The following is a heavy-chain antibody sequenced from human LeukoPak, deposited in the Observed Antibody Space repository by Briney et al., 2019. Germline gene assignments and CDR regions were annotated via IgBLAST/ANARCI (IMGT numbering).Heavy chain of an antibody. J-gene: IGHJ4*02. CDR3: ARHTSNRDSAPFDN. Sequence: SETLSLTCSVSGGSISSSIYYLGWIRQPPGKGLEWMGSIYYNGNTYYNPSLQSRVTISLDTLKNQLSLKLNTVTAADTAVFYCARHTSNRDSAPFDNWGQGTLVTVSS. CDR1: GGSISSSIYY. V-gene: IGHV4-39*01. CDR2: IYYNGNT. D-gene: IGHD1-14*01.